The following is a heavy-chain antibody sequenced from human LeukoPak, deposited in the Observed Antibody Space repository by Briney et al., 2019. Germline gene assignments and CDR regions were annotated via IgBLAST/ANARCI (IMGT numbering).Heavy chain of an antibody. J-gene: IGHJ4*02. D-gene: IGHD2-15*01. CDR2: INWNGDTA. CDR3: AKARYDGEVMIAATDY. V-gene: IGHV3-20*04. Sequence: PGGSLRLSCVASGFRFEDYGMSWVRQAPGMGLEWVSGINWNGDTAQYGDSVKGRFTISRDNSKNTLYLQMNNLRADDTAVYYCAKARYDGEVMIAATDYWGQGTLVTVSS. CDR1: GFRFEDYG.